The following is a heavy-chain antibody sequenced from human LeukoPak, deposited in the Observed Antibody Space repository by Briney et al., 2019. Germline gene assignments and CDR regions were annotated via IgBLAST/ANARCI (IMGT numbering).Heavy chain of an antibody. J-gene: IGHJ4*02. Sequence: APVKVSCKASGYTFTGYYMHWVRQAPGQGLEWMGWIKPNSGGTNYAQKFQGRVTMTRDTSISTAYTGLSRLRSDDTAVYYCARSVPAAISYFDYWGQGTLVTVSS. D-gene: IGHD2-2*01. CDR2: IKPNSGGT. CDR1: GYTFTGYY. V-gene: IGHV1-2*02. CDR3: ARSVPAAISYFDY.